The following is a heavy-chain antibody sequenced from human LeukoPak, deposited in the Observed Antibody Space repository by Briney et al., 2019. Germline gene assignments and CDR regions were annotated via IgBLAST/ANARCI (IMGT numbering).Heavy chain of an antibody. Sequence: PSETLSLTCTVSGGSISSSSYYWDWIRQPPGKGLEWIGSIYYSGSTYYNLSPKSRVTISVDTSKNQFSLKLSSVTAADTAVYYCARVVVQQLNNWFDPWGQGTLVTVSS. D-gene: IGHD6-13*01. V-gene: IGHV4-39*07. J-gene: IGHJ5*02. CDR2: IYYSGST. CDR3: ARVVVQQLNNWFDP. CDR1: GGSISSSSYY.